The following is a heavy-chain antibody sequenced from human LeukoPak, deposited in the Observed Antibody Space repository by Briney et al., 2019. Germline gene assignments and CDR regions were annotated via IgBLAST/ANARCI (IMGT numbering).Heavy chain of an antibody. CDR2: IYTSGST. CDR1: GGSISSGSYY. CDR3: ARGSVYYYYYMDV. Sequence: SQTLSLTCTVSGGSISSGSYYWSWIRQPAGKGLEWIGRIYTSGSTNYNPSLKSRVTMSVDTSKNQFSLKLSSVTAADTAVYYCARGSVYYYYYMDVWGKGTTVTVFS. J-gene: IGHJ6*03. V-gene: IGHV4-61*02.